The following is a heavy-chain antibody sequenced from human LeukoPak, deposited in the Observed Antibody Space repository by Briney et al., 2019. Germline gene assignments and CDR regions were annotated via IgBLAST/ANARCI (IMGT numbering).Heavy chain of an antibody. CDR1: GFTFSSYS. Sequence: GGSLRLSCAASGFTFSSYSMNWVRQAPGKGLEWVSYISSSSSTIYYADSVKGRFTISRDNAKNSLYLQINSLRDEDTAVYYCAGDYMVRGVPRLDYWGQETLVTVSS. V-gene: IGHV3-48*02. CDR3: AGDYMVRGVPRLDY. J-gene: IGHJ4*02. D-gene: IGHD3-10*01. CDR2: ISSSSSTI.